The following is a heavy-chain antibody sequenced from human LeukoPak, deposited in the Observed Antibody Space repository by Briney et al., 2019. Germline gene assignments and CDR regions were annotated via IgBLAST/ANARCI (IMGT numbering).Heavy chain of an antibody. D-gene: IGHD3-10*01. CDR2: INPKSGGT. CDR3: ARDHYGSGSYYVD. CDR1: GYTFTDYY. J-gene: IGHJ4*02. Sequence: ASVKVSCKASGYTFTDYYMHWVRQAPGQGLEWMGWINPKSGGTNYAQKFQGRVTMTRDTSISTAYMELNRLRSDDTAVYYCARDHYGSGSYYVDWGQGTLVTVSS. V-gene: IGHV1-2*02.